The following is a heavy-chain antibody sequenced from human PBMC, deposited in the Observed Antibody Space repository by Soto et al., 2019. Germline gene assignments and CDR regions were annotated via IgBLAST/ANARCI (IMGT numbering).Heavy chain of an antibody. J-gene: IGHJ3*02. CDR3: ARFDNYYDSSGYYYVGDAFYT. CDR1: VGPVSRGGYY. V-gene: IGHV4-31*01. CDR2: LYYGGST. D-gene: IGHD3-22*01. Sequence: PLSLNGPVSVGPVSRGGYYCSWIRQHPWKALEWIGYLYYGGSTYYSPSRKSQVTISVDTSKNQFSLNLSSVTAADTAGDYCARFDNYYDSSGYYYVGDAFYTWG.